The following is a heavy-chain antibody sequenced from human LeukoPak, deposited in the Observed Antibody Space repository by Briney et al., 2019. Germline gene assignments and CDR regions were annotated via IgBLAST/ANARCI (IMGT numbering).Heavy chain of an antibody. D-gene: IGHD5-18*01. CDR3: AKGAGGFSYYNWFDP. J-gene: IGHJ5*02. V-gene: IGHV4-39*01. Sequence: PSETLSLTCTVSGGSISSSSDYWGWIRQAPGKGLEWIGSIYYHENTYYNSSLKSRVTISVDTSKNQFSLKLNSVTAADTAIYYCAKGAGGFSYYNWFDPWGQGTLVTVSS. CDR2: IYYHENT. CDR1: GGSISSSSDY.